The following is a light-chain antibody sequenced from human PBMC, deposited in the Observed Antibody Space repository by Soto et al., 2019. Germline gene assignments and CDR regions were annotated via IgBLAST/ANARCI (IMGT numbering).Light chain of an antibody. CDR1: QGISNY. CDR3: QKYNSAPMWT. CDR2: AAS. J-gene: IGKJ2*02. Sequence: DIQMTQSPSSLSASVGDRVTITCRASQGISNYLAWYQQKPGKVPKLLIYAASTLQSGVPSRFSGSGSGTAFTLTISSLQREDVATYYCQKYNSAPMWTFGQGTKLEIK. V-gene: IGKV1-27*01.